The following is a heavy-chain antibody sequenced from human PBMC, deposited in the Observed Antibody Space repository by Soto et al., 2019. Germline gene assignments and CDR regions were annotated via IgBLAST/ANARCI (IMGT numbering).Heavy chain of an antibody. J-gene: IGHJ4*02. CDR1: GGSFSGYY. V-gene: IGHV4-34*01. D-gene: IGHD2-8*01. CDR3: ARSSPKVLMVYAIRRTYFDY. Sequence: QVQLQQWGAGLLKPSETLSLTCAVYGGSFSGYYWSWIRQPPGKGLEWIGEINHSGSTNYNPSLKRRVTISVDTSKNQFSLKLSSVTAADTAVYYCARSSPKVLMVYAIRRTYFDYWGQGTLVTVSS. CDR2: INHSGST.